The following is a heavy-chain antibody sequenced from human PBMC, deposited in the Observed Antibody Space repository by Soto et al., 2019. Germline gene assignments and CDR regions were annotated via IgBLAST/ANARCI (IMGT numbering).Heavy chain of an antibody. J-gene: IGHJ5*02. CDR2: VYHTGTT. CDR3: AMLPSRFVVMTTEIPS. V-gene: IGHV4-4*02. D-gene: IGHD1-1*01. CDR1: GTSISSTFW. Sequence: SETLSLTCAVSGTSISSTFWWTWVRQPPGKGLEWIGEVYHTGTTKYNPSLKNRVTISVDKSSNQFSLELRAVTAADTAVYYCAMLPSRFVVMTTEIPSWGQGTLVTVSS.